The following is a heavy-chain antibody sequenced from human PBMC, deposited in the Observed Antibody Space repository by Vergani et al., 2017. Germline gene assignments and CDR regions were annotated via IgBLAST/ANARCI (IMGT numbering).Heavy chain of an antibody. Sequence: QVQLVQSGAEVKKPGASVKVSCKASGYTFTSYYMHWLRQAHGQGLEWMGIINPSGGSTSYAQKFQGRVTMTRDTSTSTVYMELNSLRSEATAVYYCARELRLGELVDYWGQGTLVTVSS. CDR1: GYTFTSYY. D-gene: IGHD3-16*01. CDR2: INPSGGST. V-gene: IGHV1-46*01. CDR3: ARELRLGELVDY. J-gene: IGHJ4*02.